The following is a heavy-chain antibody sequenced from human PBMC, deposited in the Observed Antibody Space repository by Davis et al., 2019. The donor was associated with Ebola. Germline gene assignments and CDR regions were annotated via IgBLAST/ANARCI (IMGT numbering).Heavy chain of an antibody. CDR3: ARDKVPAAINYYGMDV. V-gene: IGHV3-74*01. CDR2: INSDGSST. CDR1: GFTFSSYW. Sequence: GESLKISCAASGFTFSSYWMHWVRQAPGKGLVWVSRINSDGSSTSYADSVKGRFTISRDNAKNTLYLQMNSLRAEDTAVYYCARDKVPAAINYYGMDVRGQGTTVTVSS. J-gene: IGHJ6*02. D-gene: IGHD2-2*02.